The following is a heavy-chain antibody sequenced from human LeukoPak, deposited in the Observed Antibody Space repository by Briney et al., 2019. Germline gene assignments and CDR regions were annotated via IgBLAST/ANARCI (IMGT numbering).Heavy chain of an antibody. CDR2: IYYSGST. CDR1: GGSISSYY. V-gene: IGHV4-59*01. Sequence: SETLSLTCTVSGGSISSYYWSWIRQPSGKGLEWIGYIYYSGSTNYNPSLKSRVTISVDTSKNQFSLKLSSVTAADTAVYYCARVREGEEVFDYWGQGTLVTVSS. D-gene: IGHD3-16*01. J-gene: IGHJ4*02. CDR3: ARVREGEEVFDY.